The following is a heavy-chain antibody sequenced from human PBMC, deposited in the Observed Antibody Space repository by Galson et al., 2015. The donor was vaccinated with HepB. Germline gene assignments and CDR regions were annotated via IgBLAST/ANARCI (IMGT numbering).Heavy chain of an antibody. CDR1: GYTFSSYA. D-gene: IGHD6-19*01. CDR2: ISSSGALR. J-gene: IGHJ4*02. V-gene: IGHV3-23*01. CDR3: AKDGVADSGWYSDY. Sequence: SLRLSCAASGYTFSSYAMSWVRRAPGKGLQWLSIISSSGALRRYADSVKGRFTISRDNSKSALYLQMNSLTADDTAVYYCAKDGVADSGWYSDYWGQGTLVTVSS.